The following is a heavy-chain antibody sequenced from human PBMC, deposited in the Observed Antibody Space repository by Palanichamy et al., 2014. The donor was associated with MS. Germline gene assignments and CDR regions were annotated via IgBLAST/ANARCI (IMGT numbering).Heavy chain of an antibody. Sequence: GLVQPGGSLRLSCAASGFTFSNCWMSWVRQAPGKGLDWVASIKQDGGEEYYVDSVKGRFTISRDNAKNSLYLQMNSLRAEDTAVFYCARHGRHLDYWGQGTLVTVSS. CDR2: IKQDGGEE. CDR3: ARHGRHLDY. D-gene: IGHD2-8*01. CDR1: GFTFSNCW. V-gene: IGHV3-7*01. J-gene: IGHJ4*02.